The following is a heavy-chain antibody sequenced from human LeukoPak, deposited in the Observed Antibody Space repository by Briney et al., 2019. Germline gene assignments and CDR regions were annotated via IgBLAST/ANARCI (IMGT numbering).Heavy chain of an antibody. V-gene: IGHV1-2*04. CDR1: GYTFTGYY. CDR3: ARGAYYDILTGYYTILGFDY. Sequence: ASVKVSCKASGYTFTGYYMHWVRQAPGQGLEWMGWISPNSGGTNYAQKFQGWVTMTRDTSISTAYMELSRLRSDDTAVYYCARGAYYDILTGYYTILGFDYWGQGTLVTVSS. CDR2: ISPNSGGT. J-gene: IGHJ4*02. D-gene: IGHD3-9*01.